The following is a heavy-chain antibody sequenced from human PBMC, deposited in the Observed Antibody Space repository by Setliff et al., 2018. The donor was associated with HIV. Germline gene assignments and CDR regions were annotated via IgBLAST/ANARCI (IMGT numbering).Heavy chain of an antibody. V-gene: IGHV3-74*03. Sequence: GGSLRLSCAASGFTFSNDWIHRVRQGPGKGLVWVSYVTDDERTTKYADFVKGRFIISRDDAKNIVYLQMNSLRVEDTAIYYCARTRSGAFDVWGQGTMVTVSS. CDR1: GFTFSNDW. CDR2: VTDDERTT. CDR3: ARTRSGAFDV. J-gene: IGHJ3*01.